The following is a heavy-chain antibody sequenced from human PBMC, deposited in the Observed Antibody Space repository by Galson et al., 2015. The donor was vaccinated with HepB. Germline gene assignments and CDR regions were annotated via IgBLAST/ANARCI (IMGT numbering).Heavy chain of an antibody. V-gene: IGHV3-21*01. D-gene: IGHD2-2*02. J-gene: IGHJ6*02. CDR2: ISSSSSYI. CDR1: GFTFSSYS. Sequence: SLRLSCAASGFTFSSYSMNWVRQAPGKGLEWVSSISSSSSYIYYADSVKGRFTISRDNAKNSLYLQMNSLRAEDTAVYYCARVFEFCSSTSCYTGRVDYYYYGMDVWGQGTTVTVSS. CDR3: ARVFEFCSSTSCYTGRVDYYYYGMDV.